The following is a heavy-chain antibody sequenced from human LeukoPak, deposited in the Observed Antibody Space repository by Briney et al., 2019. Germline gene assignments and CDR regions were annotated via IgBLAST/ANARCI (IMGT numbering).Heavy chain of an antibody. CDR2: ISSNGGST. CDR1: GFTFSSYA. V-gene: IGHV3-64*05. J-gene: IGHJ3*02. Sequence: GGSLRLSCSASGFTFSSYAMHWVRQAPGKGLEYVSAISSNGGSTYYAESVKGRFTISRDNSKNTLYIQMSSLRAEDTAVYYCAREQYGSDDALDIWGQGTMVTVSS. CDR3: AREQYGSDDALDI. D-gene: IGHD4-17*01.